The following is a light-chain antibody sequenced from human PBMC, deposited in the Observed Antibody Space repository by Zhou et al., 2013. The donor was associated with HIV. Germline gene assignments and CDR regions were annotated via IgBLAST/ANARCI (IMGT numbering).Light chain of an antibody. Sequence: EIVMTQSPDTLSVSPGERATLSCRASQSVATNLAWYQQKPGQAPRLLIYGASSRVTGIPDRFSGSGSGTDFTLTITRLEPEDFALYYCQQYGGAFTFGGGTKVEIK. V-gene: IGKV3-20*01. CDR1: QSVATN. J-gene: IGKJ4*01. CDR3: QQYGGAFT. CDR2: GAS.